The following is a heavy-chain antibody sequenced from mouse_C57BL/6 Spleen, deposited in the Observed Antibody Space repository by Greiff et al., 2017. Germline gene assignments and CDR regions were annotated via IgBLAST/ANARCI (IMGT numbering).Heavy chain of an antibody. D-gene: IGHD1-1*01. Sequence: QVTLKESGAELVRPGASVKLSCKASGYTFTDYYINWVKQRPGQGLEWIARIYPGSGNTYYNEKFKGKATLTAEKSSSTAYMQLSSLTSEDSAVYFCARHLRSAMDYWGQGTSVTVSS. CDR2: IYPGSGNT. CDR1: GYTFTDYY. CDR3: ARHLRSAMDY. V-gene: IGHV1-76*01. J-gene: IGHJ4*01.